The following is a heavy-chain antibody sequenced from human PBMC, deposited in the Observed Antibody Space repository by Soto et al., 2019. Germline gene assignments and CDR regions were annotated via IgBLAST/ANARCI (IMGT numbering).Heavy chain of an antibody. CDR1: GGTFSTYA. V-gene: IGHV1-69*01. D-gene: IGHD3-10*01. Sequence: QVQLVQSGAEVKKPGSSVKVSCKASGGTFSTYAINWVRQAPGQGLEWMGGIIPIFGAANYAQKFQGRVTITPDESTSTAYMELGSLRSEDTAVYYCARVTMVRGVHNWFDPWGQGTLVTVSS. CDR3: ARVTMVRGVHNWFDP. CDR2: IIPIFGAA. J-gene: IGHJ5*02.